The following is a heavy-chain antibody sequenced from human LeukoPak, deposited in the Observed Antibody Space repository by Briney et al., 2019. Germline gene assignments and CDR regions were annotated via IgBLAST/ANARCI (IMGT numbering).Heavy chain of an antibody. V-gene: IGHV3-21*01. Sequence: GGSLRLSCAASGFSVSFNYMCWVRQAPGKGLEWVSSISSSSSYIYYADSVKGRFTISRDNAKNSLYLQMNSLRAEDTAVYYCARDPRTSYSGKKLAYFDYWGQGTLVTVSS. CDR1: GFSVSFNY. CDR3: ARDPRTSYSGKKLAYFDY. CDR2: ISSSSSYI. D-gene: IGHD1-26*01. J-gene: IGHJ4*02.